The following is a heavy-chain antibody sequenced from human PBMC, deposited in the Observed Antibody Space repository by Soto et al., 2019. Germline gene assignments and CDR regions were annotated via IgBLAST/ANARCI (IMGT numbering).Heavy chain of an antibody. J-gene: IGHJ4*02. CDR3: ARDPGYTYGQPFDY. V-gene: IGHV3-23*01. CDR2: ISGSGGNT. CDR1: GFTFSTYA. Sequence: EVQLLESGGGLGQPGGSLRLSCAASGFTFSTYAMSWVRQAPGKGLAWVSVISGSGGNTYYADSVNGRFTISRDNSRNTLYLQMNSRRAEDTAVYYCARDPGYTYGQPFDYWGQGTLVTVSS. D-gene: IGHD5-18*01.